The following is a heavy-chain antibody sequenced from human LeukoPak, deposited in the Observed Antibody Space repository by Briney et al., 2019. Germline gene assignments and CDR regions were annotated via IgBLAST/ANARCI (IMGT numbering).Heavy chain of an antibody. D-gene: IGHD4-17*01. CDR3: ARVDDYGDYGGSY. J-gene: IGHJ4*02. CDR1: GFTFSSYS. V-gene: IGHV3-21*01. Sequence: GGSLRLSCAASGFTFSSYSMNWVRQAPGKGLEWVSSISSSSSYIYYADSVKGRFTISRDNAKNLLYLQMNSLRAEDTAVYYCARVDDYGDYGGSYWGQGTLVTVSS. CDR2: ISSSSSYI.